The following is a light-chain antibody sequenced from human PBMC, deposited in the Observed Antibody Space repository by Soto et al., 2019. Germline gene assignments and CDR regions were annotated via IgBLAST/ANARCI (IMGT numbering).Light chain of an antibody. Sequence: EIVLRQSPGTLSLSPGEIATLSCIASQSVSSSYLAWYQQKPGQAPRLLIYGASSRATGIPDRFSGSGSGTDFTLTIGRLEPEDFAVYYCQQYGTLPITFGQGTRLEIK. CDR1: QSVSSSY. J-gene: IGKJ5*01. V-gene: IGKV3-20*01. CDR3: QQYGTLPIT. CDR2: GAS.